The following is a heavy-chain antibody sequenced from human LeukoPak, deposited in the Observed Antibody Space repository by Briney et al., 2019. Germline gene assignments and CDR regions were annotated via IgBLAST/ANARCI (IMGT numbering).Heavy chain of an antibody. V-gene: IGHV3-74*01. CDR3: VRDWGYDSSGYWQKYFDT. J-gene: IGHJ4*02. D-gene: IGHD3-22*01. CDR2: INHDGGST. Sequence: PGGSLRLSCATSGFTFSTFWMHWVRQAPGKGLVWVSRINHDGGSTNYADSVKGRFTISRDNAKNTLYLQMNSLRAEDTAVYYCVRDWGYDSSGYWQKYFDTWGQGTLVTVSS. CDR1: GFTFSTFW.